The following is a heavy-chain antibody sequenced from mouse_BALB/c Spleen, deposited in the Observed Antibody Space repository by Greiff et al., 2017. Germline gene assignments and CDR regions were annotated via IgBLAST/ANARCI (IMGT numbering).Heavy chain of an antibody. Sequence: EVQLQQSGPELVKPGASVKIPCKASGYTFTDYNMDWVKQSHGKSLEWIGDINPNNGGTIYNQKFKGKATLTVDKSSSTAYMELRSLTSEDTAVYYCAREDDYDWFAYWGQGTLVTVSA. CDR1: GYTFTDYN. V-gene: IGHV1-18*01. CDR2: INPNNGGT. D-gene: IGHD2-4*01. CDR3: AREDDYDWFAY. J-gene: IGHJ3*01.